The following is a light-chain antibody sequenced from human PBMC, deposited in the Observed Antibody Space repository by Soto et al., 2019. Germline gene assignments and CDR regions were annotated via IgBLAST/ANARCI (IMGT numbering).Light chain of an antibody. V-gene: IGKV1-9*01. J-gene: IGKJ1*01. CDR1: QGIDNY. CDR3: QQLNNYPVT. CDR2: VAS. Sequence: IQLTQSPSSLSASVGDRVTITCRASQGIDNYLAWYQQKPGKAPKLLMYVASTLQSGVPSRFSGSGYGTDFTLTITSLQPEDFATYYCQQLNNYPVTFGQGTKVDI.